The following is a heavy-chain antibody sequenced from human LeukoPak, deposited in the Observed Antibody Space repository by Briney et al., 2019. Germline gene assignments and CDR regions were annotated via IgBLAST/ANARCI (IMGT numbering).Heavy chain of an antibody. Sequence: ASVKVSCKASGYTFTSYYMHSVRQARGQQLDWMGMINPSGGGKSYAQRFQGRVTLPRDTSTSTVYMELSSLRSEDTAVYHCARIHDSNYGFDYWGQGTLVTVSS. CDR2: INPSGGGK. CDR3: ARIHDSNYGFDY. J-gene: IGHJ4*02. CDR1: GYTFTSYY. D-gene: IGHD4-11*01. V-gene: IGHV1-46*03.